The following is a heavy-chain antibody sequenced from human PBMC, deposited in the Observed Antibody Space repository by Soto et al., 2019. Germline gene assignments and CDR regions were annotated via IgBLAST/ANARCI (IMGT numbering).Heavy chain of an antibody. CDR1: GFTFNSYA. Sequence: EVQLLESGGGLVQPGGSLRLSCAASGFTFNSYAMSWVRQAPGTGLEWVSITSGGGGTTYYADSVKGRFAISRDNSKNTLYLEMNSLRAEDTAVYFCAKRYHTTTSCFDYWGQGTLVTVSS. CDR2: TSGGGGTT. CDR3: AKRYHTTTSCFDY. D-gene: IGHD2-2*01. J-gene: IGHJ4*02. V-gene: IGHV3-23*01.